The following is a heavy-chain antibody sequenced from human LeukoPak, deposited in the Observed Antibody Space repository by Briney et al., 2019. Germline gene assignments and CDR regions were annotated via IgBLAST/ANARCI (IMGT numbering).Heavy chain of an antibody. CDR1: GGTFSSYA. J-gene: IGHJ6*02. D-gene: IGHD3-22*01. CDR2: IIPIFGTA. V-gene: IGHV1-69*13. CDR3: ARDRVAYYYDSSGYSPYYYDMDV. Sequence: ASVKVSCKASGGTFSSYAISWVRQAPGQGLEWMGGIIPIFGTANYAQKFQGRVTITADESTSTAYMELSSLRSEDTAVYYCARDRVAYYYDSSGYSPYYYDMDVWGQGTTVTVSS.